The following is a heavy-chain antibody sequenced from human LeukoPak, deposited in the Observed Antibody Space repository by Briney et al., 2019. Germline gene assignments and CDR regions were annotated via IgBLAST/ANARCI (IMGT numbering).Heavy chain of an antibody. J-gene: IGHJ6*02. D-gene: IGHD2-15*01. CDR2: INHSGST. Sequence: SETLSLTCAVYGGSFSGYYWSWIRQPPGKGLEWIGEINHSGSTNYNPSLKSRVTISVDTSKNQFSLKLSSVTAADTAVYYCARGLVCSGGSCTTYYYYGMDVWGQGTTVTVS. V-gene: IGHV4-34*01. CDR3: ARGLVCSGGSCTTYYYYGMDV. CDR1: GGSFSGYY.